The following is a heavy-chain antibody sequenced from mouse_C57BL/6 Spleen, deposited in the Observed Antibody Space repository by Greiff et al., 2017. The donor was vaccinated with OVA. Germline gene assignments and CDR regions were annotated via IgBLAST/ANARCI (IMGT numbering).Heavy chain of an antibody. CDR1: GYTFTSYW. CDR2: IYPSDSET. D-gene: IGHD2-2*01. V-gene: IGHV1-61*01. Sequence: QVQLQQPGAELVRSGSSVKLSCKASGYTFTSYWMDWVKQRPGQGLEWIGNIYPSDSETHYNQKFKDKATLTVDKSSSTAYMQLSSLTSEDSAVYYCARRGIYGDDGMDYWGQGTSVTVSS. CDR3: ARRGIYGDDGMDY. J-gene: IGHJ4*01.